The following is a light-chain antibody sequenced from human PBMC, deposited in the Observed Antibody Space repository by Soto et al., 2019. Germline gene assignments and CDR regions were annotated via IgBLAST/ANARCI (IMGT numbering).Light chain of an antibody. V-gene: IGKV1-39*01. CDR1: QTIDTY. Sequence: DIQLTQSPSSLSASLGDRVTITCRASQTIDTYLNWYQHKPGKAPKLLIYGASTLQGGVPSRFSGSESGTDFTLTISSVQPEDFATYYCQQATTFPLTFGGGTKVDIK. CDR3: QQATTFPLT. J-gene: IGKJ4*01. CDR2: GAS.